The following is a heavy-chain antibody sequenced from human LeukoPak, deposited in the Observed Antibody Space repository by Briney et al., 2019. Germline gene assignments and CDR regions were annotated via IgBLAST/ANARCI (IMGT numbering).Heavy chain of an antibody. CDR1: GGTFSSYA. J-gene: IGHJ4*02. D-gene: IGHD6-6*01. Sequence: SVKVSCKASGGTFSSYAISWVRQAPGQGLEWMGRIIPIFGTANYAQKFQGRVTITTDESTSTAYMELSSLRSEDTAVYYCASEARSMAVAARPGPKIDYWGQGTLVTVSS. CDR3: ASEARSMAVAARPGPKIDY. V-gene: IGHV1-69*05. CDR2: IIPIFGTA.